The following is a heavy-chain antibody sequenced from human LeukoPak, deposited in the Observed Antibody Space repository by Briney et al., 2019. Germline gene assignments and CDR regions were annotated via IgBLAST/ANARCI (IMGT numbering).Heavy chain of an antibody. V-gene: IGHV4-34*01. Sequence: PSETLSLTCTVSGGSISSYYWSWIRQPPGKGLEWIGEINHSGSTNYNPSLKSRVTMSVDTSKNQFSLKLSSVTAADTAVYYCARARNSGSYHSFYPYGMDVWGQGTTVTVSS. D-gene: IGHD3-10*01. J-gene: IGHJ6*02. CDR3: ARARNSGSYHSFYPYGMDV. CDR1: GGSISSYY. CDR2: INHSGST.